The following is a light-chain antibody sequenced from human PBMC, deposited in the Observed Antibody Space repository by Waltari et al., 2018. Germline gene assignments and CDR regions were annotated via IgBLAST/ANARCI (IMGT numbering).Light chain of an antibody. Sequence: QSALTQPASVSGSPGQSITISCTGTTSDVGAYNYVSLYQQHPGKAPKLIIYDVTKRPSGVSNRFSGSKSGNTASLTISGLQAEDEADYYCGSYTSSSTSVVFGGGTKLTVL. V-gene: IGLV2-14*01. CDR3: GSYTSSSTSVV. CDR2: DVT. CDR1: TSDVGAYNY. J-gene: IGLJ2*01.